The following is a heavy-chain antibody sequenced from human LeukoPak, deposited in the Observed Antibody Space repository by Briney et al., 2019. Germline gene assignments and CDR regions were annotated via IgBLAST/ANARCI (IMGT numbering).Heavy chain of an antibody. Sequence: GGSLRLSCVASGFTFSSYSMNWVRQASGKGLEWVSSISSSSSYIYYADSVKGRFTISRDNAKNSLYLQMKSPRAEDTAVYYCARERDASDAFDIWGQGTMVTVSS. J-gene: IGHJ3*02. D-gene: IGHD5-24*01. V-gene: IGHV3-21*01. CDR3: ARERDASDAFDI. CDR2: ISSSSSYI. CDR1: GFTFSSYS.